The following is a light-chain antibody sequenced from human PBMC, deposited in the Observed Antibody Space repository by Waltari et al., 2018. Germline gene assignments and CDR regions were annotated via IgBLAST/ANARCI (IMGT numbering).Light chain of an antibody. J-gene: IGKJ1*01. CDR2: KAS. CDR3: LQYNSYPWT. CDR1: QSIVVW. V-gene: IGKV1-5*03. Sequence: DIQVTQSPSTLSASVGERVTLTCRASQSIVVWLAWYQQKPGKAPRLLIYKASYLESGVPSRFSGSGSGTEFTLTISSLQADDFATYYCLQYNSYPWTFGQGTKVEIK.